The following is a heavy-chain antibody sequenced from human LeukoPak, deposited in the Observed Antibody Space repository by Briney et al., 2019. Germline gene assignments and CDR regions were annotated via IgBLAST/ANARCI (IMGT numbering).Heavy chain of an antibody. CDR3: ARMKVIKGASLDY. Sequence: PGGSLRLSCAASGFSFSKYAMHWVRQDPGKGLEXXAVISFDETKKYYADSVKGRFTISRDNSNNTLFLQMNSVKTEDTAVYFCARMKVIKGASLDYWGQGSLVTVSS. CDR2: ISFDETKK. J-gene: IGHJ4*02. V-gene: IGHV3-30-3*01. CDR1: GFSFSKYA. D-gene: IGHD2-21*01.